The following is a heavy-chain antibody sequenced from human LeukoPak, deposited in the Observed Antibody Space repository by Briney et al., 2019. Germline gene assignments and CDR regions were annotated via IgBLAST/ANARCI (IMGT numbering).Heavy chain of an antibody. CDR1: GFTFSNAW. CDR3: ARATAATLDY. CDR2: IKSKTDGGTR. Sequence: GGSLRLSCAASGFTFSNAWMSWVRQAPGKGLEWVGRIKSKTDGGTRDYAAPVKGRFTISRDDSKNTLFLQMNSLRAEDTAVYYCARATAATLDYWGQGTLVTVSS. D-gene: IGHD2-15*01. V-gene: IGHV3-15*01. J-gene: IGHJ4*02.